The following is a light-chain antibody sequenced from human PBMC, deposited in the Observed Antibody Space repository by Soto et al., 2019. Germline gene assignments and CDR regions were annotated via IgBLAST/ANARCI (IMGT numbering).Light chain of an antibody. CDR3: SSYAGSNNYV. Sequence: QSVLTQPPSASGSPGQSVTISCTGTSSDVGGYNYVSWYQQHPGKALKLLIYEVTKRPSGVPDRFYGSKSGNTASLTVSGLQAEDEAGYFCSSYAGSNNYVFGTGTKVTVL. J-gene: IGLJ1*01. V-gene: IGLV2-8*01. CDR2: EVT. CDR1: SSDVGGYNY.